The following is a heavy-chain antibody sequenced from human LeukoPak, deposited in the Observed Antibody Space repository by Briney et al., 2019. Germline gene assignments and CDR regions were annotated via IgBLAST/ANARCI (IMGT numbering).Heavy chain of an antibody. V-gene: IGHV3-23*01. Sequence: GGSLRLSCAASGFTFSSYAMSLVREGPAPGLGWGLSINDNGGRTHYADSVKGRSTISRDNSKHKPDLHMASLSADDAAVCECAKIGVTVVYWGQGILVTVSS. CDR1: GFTFSSYA. D-gene: IGHD2-8*01. CDR3: AKIGVTVVY. CDR2: INDNGGRT. J-gene: IGHJ4*02.